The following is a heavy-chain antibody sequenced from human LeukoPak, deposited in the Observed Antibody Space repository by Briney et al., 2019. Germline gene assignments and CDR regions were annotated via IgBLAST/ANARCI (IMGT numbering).Heavy chain of an antibody. CDR2: INPNSGGT. Sequence: GGSLRLSCAASGFTFSSYAMHWVRQAPGQGLEWRGRINPNSGGTNYAQKFHGRVTMTRAPSTSTAYMELSSLRSDDTAVYYCARGYDYGDPTDYWGQGTLVTVSS. CDR1: GFTFSSYA. D-gene: IGHD4/OR15-4a*01. J-gene: IGHJ4*02. CDR3: ARGYDYGDPTDY. V-gene: IGHV1-2*06.